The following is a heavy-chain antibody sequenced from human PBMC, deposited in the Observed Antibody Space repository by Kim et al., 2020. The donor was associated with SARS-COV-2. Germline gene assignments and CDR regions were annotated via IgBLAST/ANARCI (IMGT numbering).Heavy chain of an antibody. D-gene: IGHD1-20*01. Sequence: GGSLRLSCAASGFAFGSNAMNWVRQAAGKGLEWISAISGTGGTSHYADSVRGRFTISRDNSKNMLYLQLNSLLADDTAVYYCVRDAAGRYPTYNSADSWG. CDR2: ISGTGGTS. V-gene: IGHV3-23*01. CDR3: VRDAAGRYPTYNSADS. J-gene: IGHJ5*01. CDR1: GFAFGSNA.